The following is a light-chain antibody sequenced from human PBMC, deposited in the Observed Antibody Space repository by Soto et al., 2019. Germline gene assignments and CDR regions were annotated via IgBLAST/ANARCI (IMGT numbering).Light chain of an antibody. CDR1: QGISNY. J-gene: IGKJ3*01. CDR2: AAS. Sequence: DIQMTQSPSSLSASVGARVTITCRASQGISNYVAWYQQKPGKPPKLLIYAASTLQSGVPSRFSGSGSGTDFTLTINSLQPEDFATYSCQKYSSVPVFGPGTKVDIK. V-gene: IGKV1-27*01. CDR3: QKYSSVPV.